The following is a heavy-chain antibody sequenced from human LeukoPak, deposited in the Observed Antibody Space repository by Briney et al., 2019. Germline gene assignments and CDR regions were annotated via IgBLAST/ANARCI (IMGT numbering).Heavy chain of an antibody. CDR1: GGSISSYY. J-gene: IGHJ3*02. Sequence: KPSETLSLACTVSGGSISSYYWSWIRQPPGKGLEWIGYIYYSGSTNYNPSLKSRVTMSVDTSKNQFSLKLSSVTAADTAVYYCAREMLEAYCGGDCYDAFDIWGQGTMVTVSS. CDR3: AREMLEAYCGGDCYDAFDI. D-gene: IGHD2-21*01. V-gene: IGHV4-59*01. CDR2: IYYSGST.